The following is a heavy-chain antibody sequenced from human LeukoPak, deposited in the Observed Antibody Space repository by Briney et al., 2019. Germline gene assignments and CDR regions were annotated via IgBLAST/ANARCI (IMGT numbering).Heavy chain of an antibody. CDR3: TSDYYGSGSYN. CDR2: IKSKTDGGTT. J-gene: IGHJ4*02. V-gene: IGHV3-15*01. CDR1: VLTCSNAW. D-gene: IGHD3-10*01. Sequence: GGPFRLSGAAGVLTCSNAWMSWVGHAPGKGLEWVGRIKSKTDGGTTDYAAPVKGRFTISRDDSKNTLYLQMNSLKTEDTAVYYCTSDYYGSGSYNWGQGTLVTVSS.